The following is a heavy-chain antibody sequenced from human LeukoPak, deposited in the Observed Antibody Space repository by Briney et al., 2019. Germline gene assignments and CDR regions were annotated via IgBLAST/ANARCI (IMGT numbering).Heavy chain of an antibody. CDR2: SSSSSIYI. Sequence: GGSLRLSCEASGFTFSSYSMNWVRQAPGKGLEWVSSSSSSSIYIYYTDSVKGRFTISRDNARNSLYLQMNSLRAEDTAVYYCARETNTSDSSGYIRADVRRDDYWGQGTLVTVSS. J-gene: IGHJ4*02. V-gene: IGHV3-21*01. D-gene: IGHD3-22*01. CDR1: GFTFSSYS. CDR3: ARETNTSDSSGYIRADVRRDDY.